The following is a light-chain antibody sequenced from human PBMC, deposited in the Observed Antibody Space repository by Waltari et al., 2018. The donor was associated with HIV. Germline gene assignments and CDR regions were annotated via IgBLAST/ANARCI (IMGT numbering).Light chain of an antibody. CDR3: AAWDDSLKGGA. CDR2: SNN. J-gene: IGLJ1*01. Sequence: QSVLAQPPSASGTPGQRVTISCSGSTSNIGGNTVSWYQQPPGTAPKLLIHSNNERPAGFPDRLSGSTSGTSASLVISGLQSEDEADYYCAAWDDSLKGGAFGTGTKVTVL. CDR1: TSNIGGNT. V-gene: IGLV1-44*01.